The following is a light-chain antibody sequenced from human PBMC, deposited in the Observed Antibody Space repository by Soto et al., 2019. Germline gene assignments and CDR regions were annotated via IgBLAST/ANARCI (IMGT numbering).Light chain of an antibody. CDR2: GAS. J-gene: IGKJ4*01. CDR1: QSVSSSY. V-gene: IGKV3-20*01. CDR3: QQYGSSPFT. Sequence: ELVLTQSPGTLSLSPGERATLSCRASQSVSSSYLAWYKQKPGQAPRLLIDGASSRATGIPDRFSGSGSGTAFTLTISRLEPEEFAVYYCQQYGSSPFTFGGGTKVESK.